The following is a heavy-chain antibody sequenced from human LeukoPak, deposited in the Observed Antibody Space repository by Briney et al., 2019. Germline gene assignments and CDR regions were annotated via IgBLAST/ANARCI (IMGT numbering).Heavy chain of an antibody. CDR2: ASGSGGST. D-gene: IGHD2-2*01. CDR1: GLTFNNYA. CDR3: AKDVVVIPVAGDAFDI. V-gene: IGHV3-23*01. J-gene: IGHJ3*02. Sequence: GGSLRLSCAASGLTFNNYAMTWVRQAPGKGLEWVSGASGSGGSTYYADSVKGRFTISRDNSKNTLYLQMNSLRAEDTAVYYCAKDVVVIPVAGDAFDIWGQGTMVTVSS.